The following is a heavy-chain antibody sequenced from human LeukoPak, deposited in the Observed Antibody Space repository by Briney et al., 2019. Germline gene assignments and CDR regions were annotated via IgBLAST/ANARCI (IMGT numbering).Heavy chain of an antibody. CDR1: GFTFSDYT. CDR2: ISSYGDNT. V-gene: IGHV3-64*01. J-gene: IGHJ4*02. D-gene: IGHD4-23*01. CDR3: ARATNSYGGNSDF. Sequence: PGGSLRLSCVASGFTFSDYTMHWVRQAPGKGREYVSAISSYGDNTYYANSVKGRFTISRDNSKNTLYLQMGSLRADDMAVYYCARATNSYGGNSDFWGQGTLVTVSS.